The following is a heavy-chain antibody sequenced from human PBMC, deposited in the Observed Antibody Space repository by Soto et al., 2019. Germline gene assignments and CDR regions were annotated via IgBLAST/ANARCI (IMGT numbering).Heavy chain of an antibody. Sequence: PETLALTCSVSGVTITDYYWSWIQQAPGKGLERIGYISDSGNTIYNPSLRGRVTMSLATSKSQLSLQLTTVTAADTAIYYCARGGDIQIWLPFDVWGQGALVTVSS. CDR3: ARGGDIQIWLPFDV. CDR1: GVTITDYY. CDR2: ISDSGNT. D-gene: IGHD2-15*01. J-gene: IGHJ4*02. V-gene: IGHV4-59*01.